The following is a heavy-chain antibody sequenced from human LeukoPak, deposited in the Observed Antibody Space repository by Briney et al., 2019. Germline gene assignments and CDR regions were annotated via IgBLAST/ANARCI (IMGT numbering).Heavy chain of an antibody. J-gene: IGHJ4*02. D-gene: IGHD3-10*01. CDR3: AKDIDDYGSGSWGTDTAFDY. CDR1: GFTFNNYW. Sequence: GGSLRLSCAASGFTFNNYWMHWVRQAPGKGLVWVSRINSDASSTSYADSVKGRFTISRDNAKNTLYLQMNSLRAEDTALYYCAKDIDDYGSGSWGTDTAFDYWGQGTLVTVSS. V-gene: IGHV3-74*01. CDR2: INSDASST.